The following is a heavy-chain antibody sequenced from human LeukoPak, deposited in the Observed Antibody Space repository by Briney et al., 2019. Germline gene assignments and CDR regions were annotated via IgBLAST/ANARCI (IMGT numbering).Heavy chain of an antibody. D-gene: IGHD4-17*01. J-gene: IGHJ5*02. CDR3: ARSPQGTATTANWLDP. CDR1: GGSISISNYY. Sequence: NPSETLSLTCTVSGGSISISNYYWGWIRQPPGKGLEWIRSMSYSGRTYYNPSLKTRVTVSLDTSKNQFSLNLISVTAADTAVYYCARSPQGTATTANWLDPWSQGTLVTVSS. CDR2: MSYSGRT. V-gene: IGHV4-39*07.